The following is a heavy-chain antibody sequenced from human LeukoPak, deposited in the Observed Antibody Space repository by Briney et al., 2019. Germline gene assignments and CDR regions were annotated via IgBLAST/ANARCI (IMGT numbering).Heavy chain of an antibody. CDR2: ISAYNGNT. Sequence: ASVKVSCKASGYTFTSYAMNWVRQAPGQGLEWMGWISAYNGNTHYAQNLQGRVTMTTDTSTSTAYMELRSLRSDDTAVYYCARVLQWELLLGAFDIWGQGTMVTVSS. D-gene: IGHD1-26*01. J-gene: IGHJ3*02. CDR3: ARVLQWELLLGAFDI. V-gene: IGHV1-18*01. CDR1: GYTFTSYA.